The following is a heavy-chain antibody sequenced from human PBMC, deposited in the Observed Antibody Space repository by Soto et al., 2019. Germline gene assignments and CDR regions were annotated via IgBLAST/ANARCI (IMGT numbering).Heavy chain of an antibody. J-gene: IGHJ4*02. CDR2: IYPGDSDT. CDR3: ARVASSGYFDY. V-gene: IGHV5-51*01. Sequence: GESLKISCKGSGYSFTNYWIGWVRQMPGKGLEWMGIIYPGDSDTRYSPSFQGQATISADKSINTACVQWSSLKASDTATYYCARVASSGYFDYWGQGTPVTVSS. CDR1: GYSFTNYW. D-gene: IGHD2-15*01.